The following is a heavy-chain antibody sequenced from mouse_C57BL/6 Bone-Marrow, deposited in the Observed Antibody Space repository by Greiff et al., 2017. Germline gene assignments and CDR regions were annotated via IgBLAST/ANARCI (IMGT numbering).Heavy chain of an antibody. J-gene: IGHJ3*01. Sequence: EVKLQESGAELVRPGASVKLSCTASGFNIKDYYMHWVKQRPEQGLEWIGRIDPEDGDTEYAPKFQGKATMTADTSSNTAYLQLSSLTSEDTAVYYCTTFITTVPRAYWGQGTLVTVSA. D-gene: IGHD1-1*01. CDR1: GFNIKDYY. V-gene: IGHV14-1*01. CDR2: IDPEDGDT. CDR3: TTFITTVPRAY.